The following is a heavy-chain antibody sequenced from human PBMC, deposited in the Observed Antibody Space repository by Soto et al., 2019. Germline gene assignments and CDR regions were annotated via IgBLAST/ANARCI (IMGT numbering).Heavy chain of an antibody. V-gene: IGHV1-2*04. Sequence: GASVKVSCKASGYTFTGYYMHWVRQAPGQGLEWMGWINPNSGGTNYAQKFQGWVTMTRDTSISTAYMELSRLRSDDTAVYYCARGVGYLEHDAFDIWGQGTMVTVSS. J-gene: IGHJ3*02. CDR3: ARGVGYLEHDAFDI. CDR1: GYTFTGYY. D-gene: IGHD1-20*01. CDR2: INPNSGGT.